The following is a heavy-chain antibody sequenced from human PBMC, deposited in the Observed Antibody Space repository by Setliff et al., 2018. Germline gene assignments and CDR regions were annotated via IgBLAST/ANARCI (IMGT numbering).Heavy chain of an antibody. CDR2: IGDSGNSA. Sequence: PGGSLRLSCAASGFTFSHYAMTWTRQAPGKGLEWVSSIGDSGNSAYYADSVKGRFTISRDNSKNTVYVQMNSLRAEDTAVYYCAKDGGGTYYSRSDYWGQGTLVTVSS. J-gene: IGHJ4*02. CDR1: GFTFSHYA. CDR3: AKDGGGTYYSRSDY. V-gene: IGHV3-23*01. D-gene: IGHD1-26*01.